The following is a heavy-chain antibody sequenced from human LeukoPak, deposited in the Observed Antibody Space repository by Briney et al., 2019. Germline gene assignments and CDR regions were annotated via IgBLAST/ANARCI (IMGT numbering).Heavy chain of an antibody. CDR1: GFTFSDHY. J-gene: IGHJ4*02. D-gene: IGHD4-23*01. V-gene: IGHV3-72*01. Sequence: PGGSLRLSCAASGFTFSDHYMDWVRQAPGKGLEWVGRIRNKANSYTTDYAASVKGRFTISRDDSKNSLYLQMNSLKIEDTAVYYCARRVFGGNCYYDYWGQGALVTVSS. CDR2: IRNKANSYTT. CDR3: ARRVFGGNCYYDY.